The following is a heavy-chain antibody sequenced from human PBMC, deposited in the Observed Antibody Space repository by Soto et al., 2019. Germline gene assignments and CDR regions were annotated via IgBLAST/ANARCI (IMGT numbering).Heavy chain of an antibody. CDR3: GRVMIGTSRHTDSDY. D-gene: IGHD2-2*01. J-gene: IGHJ4*02. V-gene: IGHV4-39*01. CDR2: IDYNGVT. Sequence: SETLSLICSVSGASISSRDYYWGWIRQTPGKGLEWIGNIDYNGVTYYNPSLKSRVTVSKDTSKNQFSLKVASVTAADTAIYYCGRVMIGTSRHTDSDYWGQGTQVTVSS. CDR1: GASISSRDYY.